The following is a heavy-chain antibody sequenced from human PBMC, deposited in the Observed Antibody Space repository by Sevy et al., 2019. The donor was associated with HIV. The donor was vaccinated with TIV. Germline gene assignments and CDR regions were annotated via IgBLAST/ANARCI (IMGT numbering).Heavy chain of an antibody. D-gene: IGHD2-21*01. J-gene: IGHJ4*02. CDR3: ARELWPGDY. CDR1: GFTFSDYY. Sequence: GGSLRLSCAASGFTFSDYYMGWVRKAPGKGLEWMANINPDGSQTNYVDSVKGRFSISRDNAKNSVSLQMNSLRVDDTAIYYCARELWPGDYWGQGTLVTVSS. V-gene: IGHV3-7*01. CDR2: INPDGSQT.